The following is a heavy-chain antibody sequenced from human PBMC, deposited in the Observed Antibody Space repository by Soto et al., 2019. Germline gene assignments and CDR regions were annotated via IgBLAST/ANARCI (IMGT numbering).Heavy chain of an antibody. D-gene: IGHD6-13*01. CDR2: ISGSGGST. Sequence: EVQLLESGGGLVQPGGSLRLSCAASGFTFSSYAMSWVRQAPGKGLEWVSAISGSGGSTYYADSVKGRFTITIDNSKNMLYLQMNSLRAEDTAVYYCAKDDDIAAGNFDYWGQGTLVTVSS. CDR1: GFTFSSYA. CDR3: AKDDDIAAGNFDY. J-gene: IGHJ4*02. V-gene: IGHV3-23*01.